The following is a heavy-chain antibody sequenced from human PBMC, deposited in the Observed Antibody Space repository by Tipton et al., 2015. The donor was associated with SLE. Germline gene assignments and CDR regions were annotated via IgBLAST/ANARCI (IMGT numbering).Heavy chain of an antibody. J-gene: IGHJ3*02. Sequence: TLSLTCTVSGGSISSSSYYWSWIRQPAGKGLEWIGRIYSSGSTNYNPSLKSRVTMSVDTSKNQFSLKLSSVAAAATAVYYCARDVPVFRDGAPDAFDIWGQGTMVTVSS. CDR1: GGSISSSSYY. CDR3: ARDVPVFRDGAPDAFDI. CDR2: IYSSGST. V-gene: IGHV4-61*02. D-gene: IGHD5-24*01.